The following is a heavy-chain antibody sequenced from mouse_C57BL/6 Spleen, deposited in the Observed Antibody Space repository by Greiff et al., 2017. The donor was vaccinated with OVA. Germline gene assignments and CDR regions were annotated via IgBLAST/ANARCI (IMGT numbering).Heavy chain of an antibody. V-gene: IGHV1-50*01. CDR2: IDPSDSYT. CDR1: GYTFTSYW. Sequence: VQLQQSGAELVKPGASVKLSCKASGYTFTSYWMQWVKQRPGQGLEWIGEIDPSDSYTNYNQKFKGKATLTVDTSSSTAYMQLSSLTSEDSAVYYCARYYGSFDYWGQGTTLTVSS. J-gene: IGHJ2*01. D-gene: IGHD1-1*01. CDR3: ARYYGSFDY.